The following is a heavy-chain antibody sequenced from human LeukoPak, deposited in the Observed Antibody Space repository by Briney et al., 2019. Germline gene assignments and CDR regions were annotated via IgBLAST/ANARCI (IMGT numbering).Heavy chain of an antibody. V-gene: IGHV3-21*01. CDR1: GFTFSSYS. CDR3: ARDGRFGELLFAKRDY. CDR2: ISSSSSYI. J-gene: IGHJ4*02. Sequence: GGSLRLSCAASGFTFSSYSMNWVRQAPGKGLEWVSSISSSSSYIYYADSVKGRFTISRDNAKNSLYLQMNSLRAEDTAVYYCARDGRFGELLFAKRDYWGQGTLVTVSS. D-gene: IGHD3-10*01.